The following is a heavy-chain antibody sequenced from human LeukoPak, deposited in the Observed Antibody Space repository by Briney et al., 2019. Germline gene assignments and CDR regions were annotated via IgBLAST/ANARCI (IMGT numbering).Heavy chain of an antibody. CDR2: LNANSGTT. J-gene: IGHJ5*01. Sequence: GGSLRLSCAASGFIFSDYYMSWIRQAPGKGLEWVSTLNANSGTTSYAASVRGRFTISRDNSKNTLYLQLNTLRAEDTAVYYCAKPISGVLAVTADWFDPWGQGTLVVVSS. D-gene: IGHD6-19*01. CDR1: GFIFSDYY. V-gene: IGHV3-23*01. CDR3: AKPISGVLAVTADWFDP.